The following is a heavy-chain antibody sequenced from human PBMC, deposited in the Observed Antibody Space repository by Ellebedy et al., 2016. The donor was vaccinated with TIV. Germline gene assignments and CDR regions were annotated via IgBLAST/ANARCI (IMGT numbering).Heavy chain of an antibody. J-gene: IGHJ3*02. Sequence: GSLRLXXTVSGGSISSYYWSWIRQPPGKGLEWIGNIYYSGSTNYNPSLKSRVTISVDTSKNQFSLKLSSVTAADTAVYYCAREETYYDILTTEDDAFDIWGQGTMVTVSS. CDR2: IYYSGST. CDR3: AREETYYDILTTEDDAFDI. CDR1: GGSISSYY. V-gene: IGHV4-59*12. D-gene: IGHD3-9*01.